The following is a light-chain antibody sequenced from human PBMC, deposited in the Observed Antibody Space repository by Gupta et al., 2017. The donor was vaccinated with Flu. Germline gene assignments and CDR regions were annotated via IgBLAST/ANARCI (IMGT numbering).Light chain of an antibody. CDR2: RET. CDR3: QEWDSSIGV. CDR1: RIVNKS. J-gene: IGLJ2*01. Sequence: ALGKTANMSCGGKRIVNKSVQWFQQKPGQAPLLVVYRETNRAAAIPVLFSGSDSGNTANLTISRAEVGDEAYYYCQEWDSSIGVFGGGTKLTVL. V-gene: IGLV3-9*01.